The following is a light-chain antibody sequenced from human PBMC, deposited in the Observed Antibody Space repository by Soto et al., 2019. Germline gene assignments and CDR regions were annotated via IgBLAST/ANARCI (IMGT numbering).Light chain of an antibody. Sequence: EIVMTQSPATLSVSPGERATLSCRASQSINKNLAWYHQRPGQPPRLLMYGASTRASGIPDMFRGSGSGAELTLTISSLQYDDVGVYYCQHNNNWLLTVGRVTKV. V-gene: IGKV3-15*01. CDR2: GAS. CDR3: QHNNNWLLT. J-gene: IGKJ4*02. CDR1: QSINKN.